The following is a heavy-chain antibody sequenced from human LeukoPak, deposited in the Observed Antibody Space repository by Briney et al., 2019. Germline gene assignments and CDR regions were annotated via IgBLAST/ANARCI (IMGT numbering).Heavy chain of an antibody. CDR2: IYTIGSP. CDR3: ARASSGSYYYFDY. CDR1: GGSISTYY. J-gene: IGHJ4*02. V-gene: IGHV4-4*07. Sequence: PSQTLSLTCTVSGGSISTYYWSWIRQPAGKGLEWMGRIYTIGSPHYNPSLTSRVTMSVDTSKTQFSLTLNSVTAADTAVYYCARASSGSYYYFDYWGQGTLVTVSS. D-gene: IGHD3-10*01.